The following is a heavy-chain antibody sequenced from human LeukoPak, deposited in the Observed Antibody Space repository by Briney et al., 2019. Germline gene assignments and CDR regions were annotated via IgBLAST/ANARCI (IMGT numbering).Heavy chain of an antibody. Sequence: GESLKISCKGSGYSFTSYWIGWVRQMPGKGLEWMGIIYCGDSDTRYSPSFQGQVTISVDKSINTAYLQWGSLKASDTAIYYCAKQECSGRWCWGFDPWGQGTLVTVSS. J-gene: IGHJ5*01. CDR2: IYCGDSDT. V-gene: IGHV5-51*01. CDR3: AKQECSGRWCWGFDP. CDR1: GYSFTSYW. D-gene: IGHD2-21*01.